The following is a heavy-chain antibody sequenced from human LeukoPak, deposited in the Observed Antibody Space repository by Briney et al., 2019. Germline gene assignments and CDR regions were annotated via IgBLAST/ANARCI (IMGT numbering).Heavy chain of an antibody. Sequence: SETLSLTCGVSGGSIDSTNYWSWVRQAPGKGLEWIGEIAHDGTRNYNPSLRSRVAMSFDRANNYFSLSLTAVTAADTAIYYCSRESGAFCPFGYWGQGTLVIVPS. CDR2: IAHDGTR. D-gene: IGHD1-26*01. CDR1: GGSIDSTNY. V-gene: IGHV4-4*02. CDR3: SRESGAFCPFGY. J-gene: IGHJ4*02.